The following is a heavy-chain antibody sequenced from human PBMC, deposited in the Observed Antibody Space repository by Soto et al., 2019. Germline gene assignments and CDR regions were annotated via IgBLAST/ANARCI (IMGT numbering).Heavy chain of an antibody. CDR2: IIPIFGTA. D-gene: IGHD5-12*01. Sequence: QVQLVQSGAEVKKPGSSVKVSCKASGGTFSSYAISWVRQAPGQGLEWMGGIIPIFGTANYAQKFQGRVTITAENSTSPAYMERSSLRSEDTAVYYCAGSRDGYNYARHYWGQGTLVTVSS. CDR1: GGTFSSYA. J-gene: IGHJ4*02. V-gene: IGHV1-69*06. CDR3: AGSRDGYNYARHY.